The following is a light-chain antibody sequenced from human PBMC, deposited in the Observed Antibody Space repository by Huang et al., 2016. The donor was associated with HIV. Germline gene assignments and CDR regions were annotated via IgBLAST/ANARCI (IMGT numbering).Light chain of an antibody. CDR3: QQYGSSSWM. J-gene: IGKJ1*01. CDR2: GAS. V-gene: IGKV3-20*01. CDR1: QSVSSSY. Sequence: EIVLTQSPGTLSLSPGERATLSCRASQSVSSSYLAWYQQKPGQAPRLLIYGASCRATGIPDRFSGSGSGTDFTLTISRLEPEDFAVYYCQQYGSSSWMFGQGTKVEIK.